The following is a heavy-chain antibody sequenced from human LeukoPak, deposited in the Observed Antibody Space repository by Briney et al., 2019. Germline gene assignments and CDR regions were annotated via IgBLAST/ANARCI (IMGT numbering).Heavy chain of an antibody. CDR1: GFTFNRRG. V-gene: IGHV3-30*12. Sequence: GGSLRLSCGASGFTFNRRGMHWVRQAPGKGLEWEAAISYDGSNKKYADSVKGRFTISRDNSKNTLYLQMNSLRAEDTAVYYCAAQFGELAYWGQGTLVTVSS. CDR3: AAQFGELAY. J-gene: IGHJ4*02. CDR2: ISYDGSNK. D-gene: IGHD3-10*01.